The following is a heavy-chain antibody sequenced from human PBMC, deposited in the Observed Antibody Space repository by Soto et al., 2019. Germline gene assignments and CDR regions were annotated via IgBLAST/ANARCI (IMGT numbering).Heavy chain of an antibody. J-gene: IGHJ4*02. V-gene: IGHV3-23*01. Sequence: PGRLMRLSCAASGFNISSYAMSWVSQATGKGLEWVSAISGSGGSTYYADSVKGRFTISRDNSKNTLYLQMNSLRAEDTAVYYCAKYRYCSGGSCYSGGLYYFDYWGQGTLVTVSS. D-gene: IGHD2-15*01. CDR1: GFNISSYA. CDR2: ISGSGGST. CDR3: AKYRYCSGGSCYSGGLYYFDY.